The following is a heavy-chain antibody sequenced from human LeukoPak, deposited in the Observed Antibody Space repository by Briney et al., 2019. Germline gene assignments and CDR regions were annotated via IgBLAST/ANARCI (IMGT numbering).Heavy chain of an antibody. V-gene: IGHV4-59*01. D-gene: IGHD1/OR15-1a*01. Sequence: PSETLSLTCTVSGGSLSSYYWSWIRQPPGKGREWIGYIYYSGSTNYNPSLKSRVTISVDTSKNQFSLTLSSVTAADTAVYYCARSLGVGGTYYFDYWGQGTLVTVSS. CDR3: ARSLGVGGTYYFDY. CDR2: IYYSGST. J-gene: IGHJ4*02. CDR1: GGSLSSYY.